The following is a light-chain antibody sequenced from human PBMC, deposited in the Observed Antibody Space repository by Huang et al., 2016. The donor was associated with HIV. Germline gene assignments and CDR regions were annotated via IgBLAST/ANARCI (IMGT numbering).Light chain of an antibody. Sequence: EIVMTQSPATLSVSPGERATLSCRASQSVSSNLAWYQQKPGQAPRLLIYGASTRGTGIPARFSGSGSGTEVTLTISSLQSEEFAVYYCQQYNNWPQTFGQGTKVEIK. J-gene: IGKJ1*01. CDR3: QQYNNWPQT. CDR1: QSVSSN. CDR2: GAS. V-gene: IGKV3-15*01.